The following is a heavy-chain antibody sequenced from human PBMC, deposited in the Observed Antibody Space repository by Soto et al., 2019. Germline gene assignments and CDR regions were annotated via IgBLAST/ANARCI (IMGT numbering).Heavy chain of an antibody. D-gene: IGHD2-8*02. CDR1: GGISSHY. CDR3: ARAALLASVNYAFDI. J-gene: IGHJ3*02. V-gene: IGHV4-59*11. CDR2: IYYSGST. Sequence: SETLSLTCTVSGGISSHYWSWIRRAPGKGLEWIGDIYYSGSTNYNPSLKSRVTISIDKSKNQFSLKLSSVTAADTAVYYCARAALLASVNYAFDIWGQGTMVTVSS.